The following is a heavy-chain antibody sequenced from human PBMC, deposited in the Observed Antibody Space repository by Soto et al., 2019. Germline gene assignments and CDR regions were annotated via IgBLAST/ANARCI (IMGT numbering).Heavy chain of an antibody. CDR2: IYYSGST. V-gene: IGHV4-59*01. Sequence: QVQLQESGPGLVKPSETLSLTCTVSGGSISSYYWSWIRQPPGKGLEWIGYIYYSGSTNYNPSLKSRVTISVDTSKNQFSLKLSSVTAADTAVYYCARAWGYDAFDIWGQGTMVTVSS. CDR1: GGSISSYY. J-gene: IGHJ3*02. D-gene: IGHD1-26*01. CDR3: ARAWGYDAFDI.